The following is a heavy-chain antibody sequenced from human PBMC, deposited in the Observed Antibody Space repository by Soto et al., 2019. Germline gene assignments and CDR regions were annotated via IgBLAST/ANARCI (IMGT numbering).Heavy chain of an antibody. CDR3: ARDIMGTNYHYGMAF. CDR2: IYYSGST. Sequence: SETLSLTCTVSGGSISSYYWSWIRQPPGKGLEWIGYIYYSGSTNYNPSLKSRVTISVDTSKNQFSLKLSSVTAADTAVYYCARDIMGTNYHYGMAFWGQGSTVTVSS. J-gene: IGHJ6*02. CDR1: GGSISSYY. V-gene: IGHV4-59*01. D-gene: IGHD2-8*01.